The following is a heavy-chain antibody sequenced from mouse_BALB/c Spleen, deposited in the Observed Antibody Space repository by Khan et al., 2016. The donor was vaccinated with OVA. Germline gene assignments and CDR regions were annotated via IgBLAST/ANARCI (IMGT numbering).Heavy chain of an antibody. CDR2: ISDLAYTI. CDR3: ATGGGTAPFAY. V-gene: IGHV5-15*02. Sequence: EVELVESGGGLVQPGGSRKLSCAASGFTFSDYGMAWVRQAPGKGPEWVAFISDLAYTIYYADTVTGRFTISRENAKNTLYLEMSSLRSEDTSTCYCATGGGTAPFAYWGLGTLVTVSA. J-gene: IGHJ3*01. CDR1: GFTFSDYG. D-gene: IGHD1-2*01.